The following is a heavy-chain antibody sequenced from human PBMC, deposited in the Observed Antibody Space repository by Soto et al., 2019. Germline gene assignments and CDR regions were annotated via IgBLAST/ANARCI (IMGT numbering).Heavy chain of an antibody. CDR3: ASGHDGDRGHLVLDS. V-gene: IGHV3-30*04. CDR2: ISYDSKNK. D-gene: IGHD2-21*01. CDR1: GFSFSGYA. Sequence: QVRLVASGGGVVQPGGSLRLSCAASGFSFSGYAMHWVRQAPGQGLEWVAVISYDSKNKYYAESVKGRSTISRDNSRNTLSLQMNSVRPEDTGVFYCASGHDGDRGHLVLDSWGQGTVVTVST. J-gene: IGHJ4*02.